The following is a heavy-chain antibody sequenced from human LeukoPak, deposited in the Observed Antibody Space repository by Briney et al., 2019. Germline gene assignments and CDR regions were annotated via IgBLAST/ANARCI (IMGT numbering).Heavy chain of an antibody. CDR3: ARAGGLLWFGDREGNWFDP. D-gene: IGHD3-10*01. J-gene: IGHJ5*02. Sequence: PSETLSLTCAVSGGSISSSSYYWGWIRQPPGKGLEWIGSIYYSGSTYYNPSLKSRVTISVDTSKNQFSLKLSSVTAADTAVYYCARAGGLLWFGDREGNWFDPWGQGTLVTVSS. CDR2: IYYSGST. CDR1: GGSISSSSYY. V-gene: IGHV4-39*01.